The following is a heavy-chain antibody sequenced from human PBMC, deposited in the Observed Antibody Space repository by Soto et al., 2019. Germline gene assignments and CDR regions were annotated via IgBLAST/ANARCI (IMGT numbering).Heavy chain of an antibody. CDR1: GGSITDYN. CDR3: ATLNYYDATDYFDS. V-gene: IGHV4-59*01. CDR2: IYYNGST. Sequence: QVQLQESGPGLVKPSETLSLICSVSGGSITDYNWSWIRQPPGRGLEWIGYIYYNGSTNYNPSLKRRVTISLDTSKNWISLNLRSVTAADTAVYYCATLNYYDATDYFDSWGQGTLVTVSS. J-gene: IGHJ4*02. D-gene: IGHD3-22*01.